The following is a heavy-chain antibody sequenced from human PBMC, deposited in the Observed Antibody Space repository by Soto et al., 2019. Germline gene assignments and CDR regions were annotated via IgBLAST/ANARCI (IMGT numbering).Heavy chain of an antibody. CDR3: AGNEDSGWELQRLFEF. CDR1: DGSISSYY. D-gene: IGHD3-10*01. V-gene: IGHV4-4*08. J-gene: IGHJ1*01. Sequence: SETLSLTWTVSDGSISSYYWSWVRQHPGKGLEWIAYIDNSGNTNYNPSLKSRVTMSVDTSKNQFSLKLSSVTVADTAVYFCAGNEDSGWELQRLFEFWGQGTRVTVSS. CDR2: IDNSGNT.